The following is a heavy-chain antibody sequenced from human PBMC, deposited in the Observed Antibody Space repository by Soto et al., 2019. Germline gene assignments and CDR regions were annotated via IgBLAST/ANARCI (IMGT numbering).Heavy chain of an antibody. V-gene: IGHV3-53*04. Sequence: GGSLRLSCVSSGIPVSSNYMTWVRQAPGKGLEWVSVLHSGGDTYYANSVKGRFTISRHDSTNTLFLQMNSLTAEDTAVYYCAKDWPRGAAAESWFDPWGQGTLVTVSS. CDR1: GIPVSSNY. D-gene: IGHD6-13*01. CDR3: AKDWPRGAAAESWFDP. CDR2: LHSGGDT. J-gene: IGHJ5*02.